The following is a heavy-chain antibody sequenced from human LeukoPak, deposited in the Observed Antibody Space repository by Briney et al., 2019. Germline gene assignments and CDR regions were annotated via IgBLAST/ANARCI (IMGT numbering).Heavy chain of an antibody. J-gene: IGHJ4*02. CDR1: GGTFSSYA. CDR2: INAYNGNT. V-gene: IGHV1-18*01. D-gene: IGHD6-19*01. CDR3: ARVGSGWLYYFDY. Sequence: GASVKVSCKASGGTFSSYAISWVRQAPGQGLEWMGWINAYNGNTNYAQKLQGRVTMTTDTSTNTAYMELRSLRSDDTAVYYCARVGSGWLYYFDYWGQGTLVTVSS.